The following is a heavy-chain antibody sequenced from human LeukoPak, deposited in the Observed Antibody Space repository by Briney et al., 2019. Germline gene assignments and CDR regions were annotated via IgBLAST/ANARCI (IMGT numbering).Heavy chain of an antibody. CDR2: ISSSDSTI. CDR3: ARELSIGWYGGAYNWFDP. J-gene: IGHJ5*02. D-gene: IGHD6-19*01. CDR1: GFTFSSYE. Sequence: GGSLRLSCAASGFTFSSYEMNWVRQAPGKGLEWVSYISSSDSTIYYADSVKGRFTVSRDNAKNSLYLQMNSLRAEDTAVYYCARELSIGWYGGAYNWFDPGGQRTLVTV. V-gene: IGHV3-48*03.